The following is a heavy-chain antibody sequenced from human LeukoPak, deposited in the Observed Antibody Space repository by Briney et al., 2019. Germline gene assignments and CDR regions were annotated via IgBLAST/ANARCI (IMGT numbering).Heavy chain of an antibody. CDR3: AKDGSIGYYGSGTFFDP. D-gene: IGHD3-10*01. CDR1: GFVYSALW. J-gene: IGHJ5*02. Sequence: GGSLRLSCTGSGFVYSALWMSWVRQVPGKGLEWVSAISGSGGSTYYADSVKGRFTISRDNSKNTLYLQMNSLRAEDTAVYYCAKDGSIGYYGSGTFFDPWGQGTLVTVSS. V-gene: IGHV3-23*01. CDR2: ISGSGGST.